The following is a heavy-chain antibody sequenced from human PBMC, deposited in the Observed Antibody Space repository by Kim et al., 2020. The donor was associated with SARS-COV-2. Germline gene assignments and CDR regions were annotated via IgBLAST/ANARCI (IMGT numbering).Heavy chain of an antibody. CDR1: GFIFSRYG. CDR3: ASDLYGSGTSFTNY. CDR2: ISNDGRKI. J-gene: IGHJ4*02. D-gene: IGHD3-10*01. Sequence: GGSLRLSCAASGFIFSRYGMNWVRQAPGKGLQWMAVISNDGRKIYYLDSVKGRFTISRDNSKNTLYLQMNNLRAEDTAVYFCASDLYGSGTSFTNYWGQGTLVTVSS. V-gene: IGHV3-33*05.